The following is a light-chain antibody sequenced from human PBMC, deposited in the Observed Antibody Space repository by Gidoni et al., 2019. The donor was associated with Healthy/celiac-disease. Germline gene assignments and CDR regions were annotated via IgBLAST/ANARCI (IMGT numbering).Light chain of an antibody. V-gene: IGKV1-8*01. CDR1: QRISIY. CDR2: AAT. CDR3: QQYYSYPRT. J-gene: IGKJ4*01. Sequence: AIRITQSPSSFSASTGDRVTISCRASQRISIYLALYQRKPGKAHKLLIYAATTLQSGVPSRFSSSGSGKDFTLTISCQQYENVATYYCQQYYSYPRTFGGGTKVEIK.